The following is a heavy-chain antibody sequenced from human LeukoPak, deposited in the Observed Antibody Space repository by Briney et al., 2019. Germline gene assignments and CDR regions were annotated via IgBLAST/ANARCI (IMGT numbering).Heavy chain of an antibody. J-gene: IGHJ4*02. CDR2: IYHTGGT. CDR3: ARERRSYDFDY. V-gene: IGHV4-38-2*02. D-gene: IGHD1-26*01. Sequence: SETLSLTCTVSGYSISSGYYWGWIRPSPGKGLEWIGSIYHTGGTYYNAPLRSRVTISVDTSRNHFSLKLSSVTAADTAVYYCARERRSYDFDYWGQGTLVTVSS. CDR1: GYSISSGYY.